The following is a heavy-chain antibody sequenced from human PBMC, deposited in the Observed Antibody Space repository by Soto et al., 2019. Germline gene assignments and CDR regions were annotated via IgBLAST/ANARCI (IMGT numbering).Heavy chain of an antibody. J-gene: IGHJ6*03. V-gene: IGHV4-59*01. CDR2: IYYSGST. CDR1: GGSISSYY. D-gene: IGHD6-6*01. Sequence: SETLSLTCTVSGGSISSYYWSWIRQPPGKGLEWIGYIYYSGSTNYNPSLKSRVTISVDTSKNQFSLKLSSVTAADTAVYYCARDTSSGIAARPNYYYYYMDVWGKGTTVTSP. CDR3: ARDTSSGIAARPNYYYYYMDV.